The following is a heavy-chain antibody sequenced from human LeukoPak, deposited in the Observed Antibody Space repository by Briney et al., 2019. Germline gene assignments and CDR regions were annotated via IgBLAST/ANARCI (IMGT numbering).Heavy chain of an antibody. CDR2: ISAYNDDT. V-gene: IGHV1-18*01. D-gene: IGHD2-15*01. J-gene: IGHJ4*02. Sequence: ASVKVSCKASGYTFTSYAMHWVRQAPGQGLEWMGWISAYNDDTKYTQKVQGRVTMTTDTSTSTAYMELRSLRSDDTAVYYCARGNRDLMSGGSLDYWGQGTLVTVSS. CDR1: GYTFTSYA. CDR3: ARGNRDLMSGGSLDY.